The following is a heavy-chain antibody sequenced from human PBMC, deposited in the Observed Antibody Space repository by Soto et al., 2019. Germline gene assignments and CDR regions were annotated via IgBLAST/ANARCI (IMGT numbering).Heavy chain of an antibody. J-gene: IGHJ6*02. V-gene: IGHV1-69*13. CDR2: IVPIYITT. CDR3: ARGYSYGPVDFYHGMDV. Sequence: GASVKVSCKASGDTFSNSGISWARQAPGQGLEWMGGIVPIYITTTYAQKFQGRVRVTADESTSTVYMELRGLRYDDTAVYYCARGYSYGPVDFYHGMDVWGQGTAVTVSS. CDR1: GDTFSNSG. D-gene: IGHD5-18*01.